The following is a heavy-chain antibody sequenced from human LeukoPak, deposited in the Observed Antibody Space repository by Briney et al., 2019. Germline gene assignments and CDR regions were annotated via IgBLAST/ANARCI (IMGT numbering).Heavy chain of an antibody. D-gene: IGHD6-13*01. CDR3: ARDRASWSFDY. CDR2: IYYSGST. CDR1: GGSISSYY. V-gene: IGHV4-59*01. Sequence: SPSETLSLTCIVSGGSISSYYWSWIRQPPGKGLEWIGYIYYSGSTNYNPSLKSRVTISVDTSKNQFSLKLSSVTAADTAVYYCARDRASWSFDYWGQGTLVTVSS. J-gene: IGHJ4*02.